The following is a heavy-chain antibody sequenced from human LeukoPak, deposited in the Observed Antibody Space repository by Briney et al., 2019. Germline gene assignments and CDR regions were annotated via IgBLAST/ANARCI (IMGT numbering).Heavy chain of an antibody. CDR1: GYTFTNYG. V-gene: IGHV1-18*01. Sequence: ASVKVSCKASGYTFTNYGISWVRQAPGQGLEWMGWISAYNGNTNYAQKLQGRVTMTTDTSTSTAYMELRSLTSDDTAVYYCARVGGDGGSTSCLDYWGQGTLVTVSS. CDR2: ISAYNGNT. CDR3: ARVGGDGGSTSCLDY. D-gene: IGHD2-2*01. J-gene: IGHJ4*02.